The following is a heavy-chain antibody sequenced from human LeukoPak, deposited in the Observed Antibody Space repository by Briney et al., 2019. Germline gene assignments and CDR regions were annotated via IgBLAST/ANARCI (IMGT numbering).Heavy chain of an antibody. CDR3: AKGRCSGGSCYGRGFDY. V-gene: IGHV3-23*01. D-gene: IGHD2-15*01. CDR2: LSGSGGST. CDR1: GFTFYTYA. J-gene: IGHJ4*02. Sequence: GGSLRLSCAASGFTFYTYAMSWVRQAPGKGLEWVSGLSGSGGSTYYADSVKGRFTISRDNAKNTLYLQMNSLIAEDTAVYYCAKGRCSGGSCYGRGFDYWGQGTLVTVSS.